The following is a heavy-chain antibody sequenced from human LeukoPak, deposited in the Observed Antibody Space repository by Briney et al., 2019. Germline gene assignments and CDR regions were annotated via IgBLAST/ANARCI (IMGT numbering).Heavy chain of an antibody. D-gene: IGHD3-22*01. J-gene: IGHJ6*02. CDR2: IIPILGTA. V-gene: IGHV1-69*04. Sequence: RASVKVSFKASGGTFSSYAISWVRQAPGQGLEWMGRIIPILGTANYAQKFQGRVTITADKSTSTAYMELSSLRSEDTAVYYCASPWDSSGYHYYGMDVWGQGTTVTVSS. CDR3: ASPWDSSGYHYYGMDV. CDR1: GGTFSSYA.